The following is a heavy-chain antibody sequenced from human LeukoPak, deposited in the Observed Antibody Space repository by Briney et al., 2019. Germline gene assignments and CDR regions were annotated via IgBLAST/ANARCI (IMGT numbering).Heavy chain of an antibody. V-gene: IGHV3-23*01. D-gene: IGHD1-1*01. CDR3: VKDQAIRGGTGLVS. Sequence: SGGSLRLSCTASGFTFSNFVMSWVGQGPGKGLEWVSSISDSGGTIYHTDSVKGRFTTSRDNSKKTLYLQMNSLRAEDTAVYYYVKDQAIRGGTGLVSWREGNLVTVSS. J-gene: IGHJ5*01. CDR2: ISDSGGTI. CDR1: GFTFSNFV.